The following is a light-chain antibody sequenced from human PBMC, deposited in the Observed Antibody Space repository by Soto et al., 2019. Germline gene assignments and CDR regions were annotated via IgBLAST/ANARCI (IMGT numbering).Light chain of an antibody. J-gene: IGLJ2*01. Sequence: QSVLTQPPSVSGTPGQRVTISCSGSNSNIGSTTVNWYQQLPGTAPKLLIYSNDQRPSGVPDRFSGSKSGTSASLAISGLQSEDEAHYYCAAWDDSLNDLVVCGGGTKLTVL. CDR1: NSNIGSTT. CDR3: AAWDDSLNDLVV. V-gene: IGLV1-44*01. CDR2: SND.